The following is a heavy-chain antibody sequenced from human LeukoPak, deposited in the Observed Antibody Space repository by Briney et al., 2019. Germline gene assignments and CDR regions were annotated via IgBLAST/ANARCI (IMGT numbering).Heavy chain of an antibody. CDR1: GFTFSTFA. Sequence: GGSLRLSCAASGFTFSTFAMSWGRQAPGKGLEWVSTITRSGAAKYYADSVKGRFTISRDNSKNTLYLQMNSLRAEDTAVYYCAKNGVVGATLVDYWGQGILVTVSS. CDR3: AKNGVVGATLVDY. CDR2: ITRSGAAK. J-gene: IGHJ4*02. V-gene: IGHV3-23*01. D-gene: IGHD1-26*01.